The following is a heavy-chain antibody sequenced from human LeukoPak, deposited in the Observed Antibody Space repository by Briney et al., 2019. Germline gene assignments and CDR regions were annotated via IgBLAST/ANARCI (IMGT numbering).Heavy chain of an antibody. V-gene: IGHV4-39*01. CDR1: GGSISSSPYY. D-gene: IGHD3-22*01. CDR2: IYYSGST. Sequence: SETLSLTCSVSGGSISSSPYYWAWIRQPPGKGLEWIGSIYYSGSTYYNPSLKSRVTISVDTSKNQFSLKLSSVTAADTAVYYCARQNSSPSSGYYYGYWGQGTLVTVSS. CDR3: ARQNSSPSSGYYYGY. J-gene: IGHJ4*02.